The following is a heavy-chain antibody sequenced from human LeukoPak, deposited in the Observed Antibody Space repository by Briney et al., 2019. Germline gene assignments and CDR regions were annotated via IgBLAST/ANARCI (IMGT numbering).Heavy chain of an antibody. CDR1: GVSISSYY. V-gene: IGHV4-59*08. D-gene: IGHD1-26*01. J-gene: IGHJ4*02. CDR2: IFYSGNT. CDR3: ARLAAISGSDYPDD. Sequence: SETLSLTCTVSGVSISSYYWSWIRQPPGKGLEWIGYIFYSGNTIYNPSLRSRVTISADTSKNHFSLRLRSVTAADTAVYYCARLAAISGSDYPDDWGQGTLVTVSS.